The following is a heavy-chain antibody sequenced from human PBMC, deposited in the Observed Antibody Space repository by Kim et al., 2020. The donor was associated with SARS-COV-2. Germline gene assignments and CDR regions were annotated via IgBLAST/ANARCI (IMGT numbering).Heavy chain of an antibody. CDR3: ARTAGYYGSGSYRVYYFDY. D-gene: IGHD3-10*01. CDR2: IIPIFGTA. CDR1: GGTFSSYA. V-gene: IGHV1-69*13. Sequence: SVKVSCKASGGTFSSYAISWVRQAPGQGLEWMGGIIPIFGTANYAQKFQGRVTITADESTSTAYMELSSLRSEDTAVYYCARTAGYYGSGSYRVYYFDYWGQGTLVTVSS. J-gene: IGHJ4*02.